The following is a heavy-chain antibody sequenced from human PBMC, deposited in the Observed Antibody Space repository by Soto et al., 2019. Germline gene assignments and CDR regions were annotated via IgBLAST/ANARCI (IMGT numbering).Heavy chain of an antibody. CDR3: ARGVGSGSYYNQYNWFDP. J-gene: IGHJ5*02. D-gene: IGHD3-10*01. CDR2: IIPIFGTA. CDR1: GGNFSRDA. V-gene: IGHV1-69*13. Sequence: SVKVSCKASGGNFSRDAIRWVRQAPGQGLEGMGGIIPIFGTANYAQKFQGRVTITADESTTTAYMELSSLRSDDTAVYSCARGVGSGSYYNQYNWFDPWGQGTLVTVSS.